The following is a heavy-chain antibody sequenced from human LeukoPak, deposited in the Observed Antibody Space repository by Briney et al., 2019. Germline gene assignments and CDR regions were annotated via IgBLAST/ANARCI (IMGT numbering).Heavy chain of an antibody. CDR1: GGSISSSNW. CDR3: ARGRGGSGSYYQYYYYYYMDV. J-gene: IGHJ6*03. Sequence: SETLSLTCAVSGGSISSSNWWSWVRQPPGKGLEWIGEIYHSGSTNYNPSLKSRVTISVDTSKNQFSLKLSSVTAADTAVYYCARGRGGSGSYYQYYYYYYMDVWGKGTTVTVSS. D-gene: IGHD3-10*01. CDR2: IYHSGST. V-gene: IGHV4-4*02.